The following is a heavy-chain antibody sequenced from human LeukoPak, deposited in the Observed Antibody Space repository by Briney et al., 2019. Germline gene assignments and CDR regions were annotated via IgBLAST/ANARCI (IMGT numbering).Heavy chain of an antibody. D-gene: IGHD5-12*01. CDR3: ARERRTVATTGFDY. CDR1: GYTFTSYG. Sequence: DSMKVSCKASGYTFTSYGISWVRQAPGQGLEWMGWIIADNGNTKYAQKLQGRVTMTTDTSTSTAYMELRSLRSDDTAVYYCARERRTVATTGFDYWGQGTLVTVSA. V-gene: IGHV1-18*01. J-gene: IGHJ4*02. CDR2: IIADNGNT.